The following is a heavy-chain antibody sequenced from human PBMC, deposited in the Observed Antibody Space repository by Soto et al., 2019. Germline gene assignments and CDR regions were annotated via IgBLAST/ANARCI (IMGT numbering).Heavy chain of an antibody. J-gene: IGHJ5*02. Sequence: GGSLRLSCAASGFTFSSYAMHWVRQAPGKGLEWVAVISYDGSNKYYADSVKGRFTISRDNSKNMLYLQMNSLRAEDTAVYYCAREGEWIISNWFDPWGQGTLLTVSS. V-gene: IGHV3-30*04. CDR3: AREGEWIISNWFDP. CDR2: ISYDGSNK. D-gene: IGHD3-16*01. CDR1: GFTFSSYA.